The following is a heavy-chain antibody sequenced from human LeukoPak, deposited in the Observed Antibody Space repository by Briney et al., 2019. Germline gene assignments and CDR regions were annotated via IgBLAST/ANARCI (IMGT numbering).Heavy chain of an antibody. J-gene: IGHJ6*03. CDR1: GGSINNYY. Sequence: SETLSLTCTVSGGSINNYYWSWIRQPAGKGLEWIGRIYSSGSTNHNPSLESRVTMSVDTSKNQFSLKLSSVTAADTAVYYCARTDRRYCSSASCYTSYYYYMDVWGKGTTVTVSS. CDR2: IYSSGST. V-gene: IGHV4-4*07. D-gene: IGHD2-2*02. CDR3: ARTDRRYCSSASCYTSYYYYMDV.